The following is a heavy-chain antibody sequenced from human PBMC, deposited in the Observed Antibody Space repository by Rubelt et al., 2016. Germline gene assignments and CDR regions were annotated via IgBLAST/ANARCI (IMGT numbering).Heavy chain of an antibody. Sequence: QLVESGGGVVQPGKSLRLSCAASGFTFSSYAMHWVRQAPGKGLEWVAVISYDGSKKNYADSVKGRFTISRDNSKNTLYLQMNSLRPDDTAVYYCARQRDSTYVFDYWGQGTQVTVSS. CDR3: ARQRDSTYVFDY. D-gene: IGHD2/OR15-2a*01. CDR1: GFTFSSYA. CDR2: ISYDGSKK. V-gene: IGHV3-30-3*01. J-gene: IGHJ4*02.